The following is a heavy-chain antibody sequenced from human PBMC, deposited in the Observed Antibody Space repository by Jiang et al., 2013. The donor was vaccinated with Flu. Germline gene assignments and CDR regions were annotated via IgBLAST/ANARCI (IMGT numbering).Heavy chain of an antibody. CDR2: IYYSEST. CDR1: WLRSAVVLTT. CDR3: ASQKLWGGMDV. J-gene: IGHJ6*04. V-gene: IGHV4-39*07. D-gene: IGHD3-16*01. Sequence: LLKPSETLSLTCISLWWLRSAVVLTTGAGSASPRKGLEWIGSIYYSESTYYNRPSRVESPYQLDTSKNQFSLKLSSVTAADTAVYYCASQKLWGGMDVWGEGTTVTVSS.